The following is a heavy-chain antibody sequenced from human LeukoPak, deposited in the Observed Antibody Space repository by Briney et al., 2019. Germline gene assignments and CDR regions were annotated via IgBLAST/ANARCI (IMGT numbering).Heavy chain of an antibody. Sequence: SETLSLTCTVSADSLSSGGHYWAWIRQFPGKGLESIGFIHHSGRSRHNPSLKDRVAISVDASRKQFALRLSSVTAADTAMYYCARGGNRFGGFYFDYWGQGIQVIVSS. CDR1: ADSLSSGGHY. CDR2: IHHSGRS. D-gene: IGHD3-10*01. V-gene: IGHV4-31*03. CDR3: ARGGNRFGGFYFDY. J-gene: IGHJ4*02.